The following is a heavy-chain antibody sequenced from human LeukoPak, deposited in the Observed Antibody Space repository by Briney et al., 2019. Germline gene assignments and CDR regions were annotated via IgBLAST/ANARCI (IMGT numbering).Heavy chain of an antibody. CDR3: ARGSDYDSSGYPFDY. J-gene: IGHJ4*02. V-gene: IGHV4-34*01. CDR1: GGSLSGYY. D-gene: IGHD3-22*01. Sequence: PSETLSLTCAVYGGSLSGYYWSWIRQPPGKGLEWIGEINHSGSTNYNPSPRSRVTISVDTSKYQCSLELSSVTAADTAVYCCARGSDYDSSGYPFDYWGQGTLVTVSS. CDR2: INHSGST.